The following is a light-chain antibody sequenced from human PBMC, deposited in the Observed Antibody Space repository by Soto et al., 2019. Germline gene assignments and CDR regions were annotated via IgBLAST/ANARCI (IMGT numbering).Light chain of an antibody. CDR1: QSFGSTS. CDR2: GAS. J-gene: IGKJ1*01. Sequence: EFVLTQSPGTLSLSPGERATLSCRASQSFGSTSLAWYQQKPGQSPRLLIYGASSRATGIPDRFSGSGSGTDFTLPISRLEPEDFAGYYCQQYGSSPSGRFGQGTKVES. CDR3: QQYGSSPSGR. V-gene: IGKV3-20*01.